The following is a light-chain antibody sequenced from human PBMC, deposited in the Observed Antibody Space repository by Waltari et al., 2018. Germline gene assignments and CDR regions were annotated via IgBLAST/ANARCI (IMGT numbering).Light chain of an antibody. J-gene: IGKJ1*01. CDR1: QSINNW. CDR3: QQYNSFWT. Sequence: GDRVTITCRASQSINNWLAWFQQKPGKAPKLLIYDASSLESGAPSRFSGSGSGTEFTLTISSLQPDDFATYYCQQYNSFWTFGQGTKVEIK. V-gene: IGKV1-5*01. CDR2: DAS.